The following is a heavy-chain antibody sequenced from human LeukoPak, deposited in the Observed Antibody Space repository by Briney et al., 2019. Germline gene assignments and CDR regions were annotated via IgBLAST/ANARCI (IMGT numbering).Heavy chain of an antibody. CDR3: ARHYDSSGSDYFDY. D-gene: IGHD3-22*01. J-gene: IGHJ4*02. CDR1: GYSFTSYW. CDR2: IYPGDSDT. Sequence: GKSLKISCKGSGYSFTSYWIGWVRQMPGKGLEWMGIIYPGDSDTRYSPSFQGQVTISADKSISTAYLQWSSLKASDTAMYYCARHYDSSGSDYFDYWGQGTLDTVSS. V-gene: IGHV5-51*01.